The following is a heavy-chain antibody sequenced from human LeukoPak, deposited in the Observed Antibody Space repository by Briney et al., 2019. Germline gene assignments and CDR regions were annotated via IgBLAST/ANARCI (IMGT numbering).Heavy chain of an antibody. CDR3: ASVTGEVDY. CDR1: GGSISSYY. Sequence: SETLSLTCTVSGGSISSYYWSWIRQPPGKGLEWIGYIYYSGSTNYNPSLKSRVTISVDTSKNQFSLKLSSVTAADTAVYYCASVTGEVDYWGQGTLVTVSS. D-gene: IGHD7-27*01. CDR2: IYYSGST. V-gene: IGHV4-59*01. J-gene: IGHJ4*02.